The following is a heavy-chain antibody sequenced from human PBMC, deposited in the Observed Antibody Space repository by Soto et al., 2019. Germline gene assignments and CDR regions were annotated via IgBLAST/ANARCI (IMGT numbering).Heavy chain of an antibody. Sequence: QLQLQGSGSRLVKPSQTLSLSCTVSGGSISSAGYSWSWIRQSPGKDLEWIGYIYHSVNAFYNPSLTSRVTMSLDRSRNQFSLNLTSGTAADTAVYFCASSSQALSFYDLDVWGQGTTVVVSS. D-gene: IGHD2-2*01. J-gene: IGHJ6*02. CDR1: GGSISSAGYS. CDR2: IYHSVNA. V-gene: IGHV4-30-2*06. CDR3: ASSSQALSFYDLDV.